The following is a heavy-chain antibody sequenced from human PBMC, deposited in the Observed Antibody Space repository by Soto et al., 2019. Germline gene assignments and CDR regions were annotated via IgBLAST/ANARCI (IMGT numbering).Heavy chain of an antibody. CDR3: ARGVAPYYFDY. CDR1: GYTFTSYA. Sequence: QVQLVQSGAEEKKPGASMKVSCKASGYTFTSYAMHWVRHAPGQRLEWMGWINAGNGNTKYSQKFQGRVTITRDTSASTAYMELSSLRSEDTAVYYCARGVAPYYFDYWGQGTLVTVSS. CDR2: INAGNGNT. V-gene: IGHV1-3*05. J-gene: IGHJ4*02. D-gene: IGHD2-15*01.